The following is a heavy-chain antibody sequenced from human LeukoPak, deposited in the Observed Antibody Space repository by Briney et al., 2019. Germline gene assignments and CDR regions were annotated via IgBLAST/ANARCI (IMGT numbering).Heavy chain of an antibody. V-gene: IGHV4-30-4*08. CDR1: GGSISSGDYY. D-gene: IGHD4-11*01. J-gene: IGHJ4*02. CDR2: IYYSGST. CDR3: ASLNRVTTVTIDY. Sequence: PSETLSLTCTVSGGSISSGDYYWSWIRQPPGKGLEWIGYIYYSGSTYYNPSLKSRVTISVDTSKNQFSLKLSSVTAADTAVYYCASLNRVTTVTIDYWGQGTLVTVSS.